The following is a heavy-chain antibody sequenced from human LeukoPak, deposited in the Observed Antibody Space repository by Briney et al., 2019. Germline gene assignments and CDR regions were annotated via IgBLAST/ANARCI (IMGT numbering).Heavy chain of an antibody. CDR1: GFTFSSYA. Sequence: GGSLRLSCAASGFTFSSYAIHWVRQAPGKGLEWVAVISDDGSSKYYADSVKRRFTISRDNSKNTLYLQMNSLRAEDTAVYFCARERLAATGTGWFEPWGQGTLVTVSS. D-gene: IGHD6-13*01. CDR2: ISDDGSSK. V-gene: IGHV3-30*04. J-gene: IGHJ5*02. CDR3: ARERLAATGTGWFEP.